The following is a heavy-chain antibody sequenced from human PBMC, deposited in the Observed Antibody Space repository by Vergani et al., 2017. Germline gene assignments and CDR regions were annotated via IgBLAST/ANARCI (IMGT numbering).Heavy chain of an antibody. V-gene: IGHV4-61*01. D-gene: IGHD3-22*01. CDR3: ARRLYDSSGSRDV. CDR2: IHYSGST. J-gene: IGHJ6*04. CDR1: GGSVRRGSYY. Sequence: QVQLQESGPGLVKPSHTLSLTCTVSGGSVRRGSYYWSWIRQPPGKGLEWIGYIHYSGSTNDNPTLKSRVTISVDTSKNQFSVKLSYVTAADTAVYYCARRLYDSSGSRDVWGKGTTVTVSS.